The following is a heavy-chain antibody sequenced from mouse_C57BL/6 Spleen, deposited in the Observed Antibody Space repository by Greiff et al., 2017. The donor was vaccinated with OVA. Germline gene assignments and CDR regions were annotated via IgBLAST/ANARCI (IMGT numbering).Heavy chain of an antibody. CDR1: GYTFTDYN. V-gene: IGHV1-18*01. Sequence: EVQLQQSGPELVKPGASVKLPCKASGYTFTDYNMDWVKQSPGQSLEWIGDINPNNGGTIYNQKFKGKATLTVDKSSSTAYMELRSLTSEDTAVYYWARSTGYFDYWGQGTTLTVSS. D-gene: IGHD2-1*01. CDR2: INPNNGGT. J-gene: IGHJ2*01. CDR3: ARSTGYFDY.